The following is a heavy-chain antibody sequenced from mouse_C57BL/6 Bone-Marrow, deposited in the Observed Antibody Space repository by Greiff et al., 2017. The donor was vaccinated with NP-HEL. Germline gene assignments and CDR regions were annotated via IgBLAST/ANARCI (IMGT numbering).Heavy chain of an antibody. V-gene: IGHV14-4*01. Sequence: EVKLVESGAELVRPGASVKLSCTASGFNIKDDYMHWVKQRPEQGLEWIGWIDPENGDTEYASKFQGKATITADTSSNTAYLQLSSLTSEDTAVYYCTTITTVVARYFDVWGTGTTVTVSS. J-gene: IGHJ1*03. CDR2: IDPENGDT. D-gene: IGHD1-1*01. CDR1: GFNIKDDY. CDR3: TTITTVVARYFDV.